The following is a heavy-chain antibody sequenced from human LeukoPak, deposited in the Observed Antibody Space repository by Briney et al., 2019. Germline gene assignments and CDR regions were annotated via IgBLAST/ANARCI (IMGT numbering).Heavy chain of an antibody. Sequence: ASVKVSCKASEYTFNIYDINWVRHATGQGLEWMGWMNPDSGNTGFAQKLQRRDTMTRNTSITTAYIELSSLRCEDTAVYYCAVHLPGDYLDRWGQGTLVTVSS. J-gene: IGHJ4*02. CDR1: EYTFNIYD. V-gene: IGHV1-8*01. CDR2: MNPDSGNT. CDR3: AVHLPGDYLDR.